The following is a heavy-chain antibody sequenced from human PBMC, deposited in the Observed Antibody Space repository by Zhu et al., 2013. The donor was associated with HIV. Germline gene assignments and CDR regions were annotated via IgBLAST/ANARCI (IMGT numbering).Heavy chain of an antibody. J-gene: IGHJ4*02. CDR1: GYTFESYG. D-gene: IGHD6-19*01. V-gene: IGHV1-18*01. CDR3: VRDDTSGPDF. Sequence: QVQLVQSGTELKMPGASVKVSCTASGYTFESYGISWVRQAPGQGLQWMGWISTSSGQTYYEQDFQDRVTMTAYTSTNTVYMDLRSLKSDDTAFYFCVRDDTSGPDFWGQGTLVSVFS. CDR2: ISTSSGQT.